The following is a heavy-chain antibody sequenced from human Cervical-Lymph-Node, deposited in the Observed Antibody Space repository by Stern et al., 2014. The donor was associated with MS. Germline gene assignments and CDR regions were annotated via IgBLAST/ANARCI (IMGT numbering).Heavy chain of an antibody. CDR2: MFPGGSDI. V-gene: IGHV5-51*01. J-gene: IGHJ4*02. Sequence: EVQLVESGPEVKRPGETLKISCQASGYTFTSYWIGWVRQMPGQGLEWIAIMFPGGSDIRYSPSFQGQVPISAEKSSSTAYLQGNNLKAPDTAIYYCARQRYFDYWGQGTLVTVSS. CDR1: GYTFTSYW. CDR3: ARQRYFDY.